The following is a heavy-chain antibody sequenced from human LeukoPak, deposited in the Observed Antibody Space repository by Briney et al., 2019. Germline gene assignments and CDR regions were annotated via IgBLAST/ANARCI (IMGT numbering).Heavy chain of an antibody. CDR3: ARLGGDILTGALNWFDP. J-gene: IGHJ5*02. Sequence: GESLKISCKGSGYSFTSYWIGWVRQMPGKGLEWMGIIYPGDSDTRYSPSFQGQVTISADKSISTAYLQWSSLKASDTAMYYCARLGGDILTGALNWFDPWGQGTLVTVSS. D-gene: IGHD3-9*01. CDR1: GYSFTSYW. V-gene: IGHV5-51*01. CDR2: IYPGDSDT.